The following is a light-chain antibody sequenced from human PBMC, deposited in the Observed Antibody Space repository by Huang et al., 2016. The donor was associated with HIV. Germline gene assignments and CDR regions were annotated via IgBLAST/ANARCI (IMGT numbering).Light chain of an antibody. CDR1: QRINSY. CDR2: GAY. J-gene: IGKJ1*01. CDR3: QQSYNTPT. Sequence: DIQMTQSPSSLSASVGDRVTITCRASQRINSYLNWYQQKPGKAPNLLIYGAYSLQSGVPSRFSGSGSGTDFTLTISSLQPEDFATYYCQQSYNTPTFGHGTKVEI. V-gene: IGKV1-39*01.